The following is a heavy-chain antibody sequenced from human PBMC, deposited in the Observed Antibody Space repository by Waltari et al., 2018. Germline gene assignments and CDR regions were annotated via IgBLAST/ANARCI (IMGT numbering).Heavy chain of an antibody. J-gene: IGHJ4*02. CDR2: IIPIFGTA. CDR3: ARDGTPTTVTTASWYY. D-gene: IGHD4-4*01. Sequence: QVQLVQSGAEVKKPGSSVKVSCKASGGTFSSYAISWVRQAPGQGLEWMGGIIPIFGTADYAQKFQGRVTITADESTGTAYMGLSSLRSEDTAVYYCARDGTPTTVTTASWYYWGQGTLVTVSS. V-gene: IGHV1-69*01. CDR1: GGTFSSYA.